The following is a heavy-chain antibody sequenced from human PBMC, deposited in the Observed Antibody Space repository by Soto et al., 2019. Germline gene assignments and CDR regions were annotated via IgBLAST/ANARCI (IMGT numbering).Heavy chain of an antibody. D-gene: IGHD3-10*01. V-gene: IGHV3-30*18. Sequence: GGSLRLSCAASGFTFSSYGMHWVRQAPGKGLEWVAVISYDGSNKYYADSVKGRFTISRDNSKNTLYLQMNSLRAEDTAVYYCAKAGSLLWFGESQYYFDYWGQGTLVTVSS. J-gene: IGHJ4*02. CDR3: AKAGSLLWFGESQYYFDY. CDR2: ISYDGSNK. CDR1: GFTFSSYG.